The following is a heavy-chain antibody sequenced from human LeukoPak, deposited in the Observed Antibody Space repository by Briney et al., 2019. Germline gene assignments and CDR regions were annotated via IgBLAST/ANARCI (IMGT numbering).Heavy chain of an antibody. D-gene: IGHD6-13*01. CDR2: IYWDDDK. J-gene: IGHJ4*02. V-gene: IGHV2-5*02. CDR1: GFSLSTSGVR. CDR3: AHSRYSSCWSLVY. Sequence: GPTLVKPTQTLTLSCTFSGFSLSTSGVRVGWIRQPPGKVLDWLAPIYWDDDKRYSPSLKSRLTITKDTSKNPVVLTIANMDPVDTASYYCAHSRYSSCWSLVYWGQGTLVTVSS.